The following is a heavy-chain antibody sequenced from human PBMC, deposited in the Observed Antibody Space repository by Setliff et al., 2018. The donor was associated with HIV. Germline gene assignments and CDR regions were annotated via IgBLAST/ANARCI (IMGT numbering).Heavy chain of an antibody. V-gene: IGHV4-59*08. J-gene: IGHJ3*01. CDR1: GDSMSRHY. D-gene: IGHD3-22*01. CDR3: ARAGDYYDSGGYLTRGPAALDL. Sequence: PSETLSLTCTVSGDSMSRHYRSWIRQPPGKGLEFIGNIYSNGNTKYNPSLKSRVIMSVDMSNHQVSLRLSSVTAADTAVYYCARAGDYYDSGGYLTRGPAALDLWGQGTLVTVSS. CDR2: IYSNGNT.